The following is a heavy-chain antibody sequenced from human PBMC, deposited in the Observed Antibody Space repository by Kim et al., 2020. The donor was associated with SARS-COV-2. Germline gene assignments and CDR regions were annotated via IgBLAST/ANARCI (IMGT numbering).Heavy chain of an antibody. CDR2: ISTYGHIQ. D-gene: IGHD3-10*01. Sequence: GGSLRLSCTASGFTFSTFDMHWVRQAPGKGLEWVTVISTYGHIQYYADSVKGRFTVSRDNSENTLYLQMDSLRAEDTAMYYCARDPVYGKPDYFDYWGLGTLVTVSS. CDR3: ARDPVYGKPDYFDY. V-gene: IGHV3-30*04. CDR1: GFTFSTFD. J-gene: IGHJ4*02.